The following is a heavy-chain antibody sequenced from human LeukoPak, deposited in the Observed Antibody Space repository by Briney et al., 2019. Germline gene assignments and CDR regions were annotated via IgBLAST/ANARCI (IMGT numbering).Heavy chain of an antibody. D-gene: IGHD6-19*01. J-gene: IGHJ6*02. CDR3: AKLSSGENQWLVSLDV. CDR1: GFTFSSYG. CDR2: ISYDGSNK. V-gene: IGHV3-30*18. Sequence: GRSLRLSCAASGFTFSSYGMHWVRQAPGKGLEWVAVISYDGSNKYYADSVKGRFTISRDNSKNTLYLQMNSLRAEDTAVYYCAKLSSGENQWLVSLDVWGQGTTVTVSS.